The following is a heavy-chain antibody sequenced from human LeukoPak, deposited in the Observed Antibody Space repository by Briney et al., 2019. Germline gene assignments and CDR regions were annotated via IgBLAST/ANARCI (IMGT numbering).Heavy chain of an antibody. Sequence: GGFLRLSCAASGFTFSSYSMNWVRQAPGKGLEWVSSISSSSSSIYYADSVKGRFTISRDNAKNSLYLQMNSLRAEDTAVYYCAARNIVVVTAIPEKSDYWGQGTLITVSS. CDR1: GFTFSSYS. D-gene: IGHD2-21*02. CDR3: AARNIVVVTAIPEKSDY. V-gene: IGHV3-48*04. CDR2: ISSSSSSI. J-gene: IGHJ4*02.